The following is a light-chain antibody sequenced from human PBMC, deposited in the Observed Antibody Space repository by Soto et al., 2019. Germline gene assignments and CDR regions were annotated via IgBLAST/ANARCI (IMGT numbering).Light chain of an antibody. CDR2: GAS. Sequence: EIVLTQSPGTLSLSPGERATLARRASQSVSTKLAWYQQKPGQAPRLLISGASSRATGIPDRFSGSGSGTDFTLTISRLEPEDFALYYCQHYGGSPITFGQGTRLEIK. CDR1: QSVSTK. V-gene: IGKV3-20*01. J-gene: IGKJ5*01. CDR3: QHYGGSPIT.